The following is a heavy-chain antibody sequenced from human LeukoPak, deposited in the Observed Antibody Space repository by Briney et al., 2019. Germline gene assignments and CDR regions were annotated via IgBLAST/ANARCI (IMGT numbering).Heavy chain of an antibody. D-gene: IGHD3-10*01. CDR2: IYYSGST. V-gene: IGHV4-39*01. Sequence: SGTLSLTCTVSGGSISSSSYYWGWIRQPPGKGLEWIGSIYYSGSTYYNPSLKSRVTISVDTSKNQFSLKLSSVTAADTAVYYCASPPPRGVDAFDIWGQGTMVTVSS. J-gene: IGHJ3*02. CDR3: ASPPPRGVDAFDI. CDR1: GGSISSSSYY.